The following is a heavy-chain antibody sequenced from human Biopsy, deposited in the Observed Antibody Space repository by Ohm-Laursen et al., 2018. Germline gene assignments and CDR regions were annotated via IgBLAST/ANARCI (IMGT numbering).Heavy chain of an antibody. Sequence: SETLSLTCPVTYGSISGHFWSWIRQAPGKGLEWIGYVYYNGNTNYSPSLKSRATISLNTAKDRFSLKLTSVTAADTAVYYCATPFQYYDSWGGYPPFDHWGREPWSPSPQ. D-gene: IGHD3-3*01. V-gene: IGHV4-59*08. CDR2: VYYNGNT. J-gene: IGHJ4*02. CDR3: ATPFQYYDSWGGYPPFDH. CDR1: YGSISGHF.